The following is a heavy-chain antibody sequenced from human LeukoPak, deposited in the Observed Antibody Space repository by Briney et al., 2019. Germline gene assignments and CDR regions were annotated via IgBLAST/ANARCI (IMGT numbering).Heavy chain of an antibody. CDR1: GGSISSHY. V-gene: IGHV4-59*11. CDR2: IYYSGST. J-gene: IGHJ4*02. D-gene: IGHD2-15*01. Sequence: SETLSLTCTVSGGSISSHYWSWIRQPPGKGLEWIGYIYYSGSTNCNPSLKSRVTISVDTSKNQFSLKLSSVTAADTAVYYCARVAGGSPDYWGQGTLVTVSS. CDR3: ARVAGGSPDY.